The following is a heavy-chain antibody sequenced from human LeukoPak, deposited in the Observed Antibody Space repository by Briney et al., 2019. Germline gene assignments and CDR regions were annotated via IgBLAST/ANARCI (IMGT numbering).Heavy chain of an antibody. CDR3: ARRGRVYCSSNSCYGCFDL. D-gene: IGHD2-2*01. CDR2: IYYNGRA. Sequence: SETLSLTCTVSGGSISGGDYYWTWIRQPPGKGLERIGYIYYNGRAYYNPSLKSRVTISVDTSKNQFSLKLSSVTAADTAVYYCARRGRVYCSSNSCYGCFDLWGRGTLVTVSS. CDR1: GGSISGGDYY. V-gene: IGHV4-30-4*01. J-gene: IGHJ2*01.